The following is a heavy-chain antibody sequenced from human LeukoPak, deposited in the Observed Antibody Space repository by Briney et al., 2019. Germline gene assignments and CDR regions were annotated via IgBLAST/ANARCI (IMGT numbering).Heavy chain of an antibody. CDR3: ARGPVYYYGSGSYTPLDY. Sequence: GGSLRLSCAASGFTFSSYAMHWVRQAPGKGLEWVAVISYDGSNKYYADSVKGRFTISRDNSKSTLYLQMNSLRAEDTAVYYCARGPVYYYGSGSYTPLDYWGQGTLVTVSS. CDR1: GFTFSSYA. CDR2: ISYDGSNK. D-gene: IGHD3-10*01. J-gene: IGHJ4*02. V-gene: IGHV3-30*01.